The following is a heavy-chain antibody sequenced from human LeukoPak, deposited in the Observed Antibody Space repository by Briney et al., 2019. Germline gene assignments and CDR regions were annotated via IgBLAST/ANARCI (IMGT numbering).Heavy chain of an antibody. CDR3: ARDFRPTWATITTRFDY. CDR1: GFTFDDYA. D-gene: IGHD5-12*01. CDR2: ISWDSGSI. J-gene: IGHJ4*02. V-gene: IGHV3-9*01. Sequence: GRSLRLSCAASGFTFDDYAMHWVRQAPGKGLEWVSGISWDSGSIGYADSVKGRFTISRDNAKSSLYLQMNSLRAEDTALYYCARDFRPTWATITTRFDYWGQGTLVTVSS.